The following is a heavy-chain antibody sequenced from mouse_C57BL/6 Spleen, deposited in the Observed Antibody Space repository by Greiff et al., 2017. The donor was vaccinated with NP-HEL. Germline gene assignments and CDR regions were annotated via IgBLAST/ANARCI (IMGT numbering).Heavy chain of an antibody. CDR2: ISDGGSYT. CDR3: ARSTMIRYYAMDY. J-gene: IGHJ4*01. CDR1: GFTFSSYA. D-gene: IGHD2-4*01. V-gene: IGHV5-4*03. Sequence: EVNVVESGGGLVKPGGSLKLSCAASGFTFSSYAMSWVRQTPEKRLEWVATISDGGSYTYYPDNVKGRFTISRDNAKNNLYLQMSHLKSEDTAMYYCARSTMIRYYAMDYWGQGTSVTVSS.